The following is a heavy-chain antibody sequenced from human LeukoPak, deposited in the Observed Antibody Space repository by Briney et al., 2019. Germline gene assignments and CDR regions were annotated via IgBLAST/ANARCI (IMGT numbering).Heavy chain of an antibody. CDR1: GYSISSGYY. D-gene: IGHD3-16*01. Sequence: SETLSLTCTVSGYSISSGYYWGWIRPPPGKGLEWIGSIYHSGSTYYNPSLKSRVTISVDTSKNQFSLKLSSVTAADTAVYYCARQEITFGGVIDQWGQGTLVTVSS. J-gene: IGHJ5*02. CDR3: ARQEITFGGVIDQ. V-gene: IGHV4-38-2*02. CDR2: IYHSGST.